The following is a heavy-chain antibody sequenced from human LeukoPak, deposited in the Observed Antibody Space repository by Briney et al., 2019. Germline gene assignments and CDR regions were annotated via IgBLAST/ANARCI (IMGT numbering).Heavy chain of an antibody. CDR3: ARDPTYGYYDSSGYYNADYFDY. D-gene: IGHD3-22*01. V-gene: IGHV4-34*01. J-gene: IGHJ4*02. Sequence: PSETLSLTCAVYGGSFSGYYWSWIRQPPGKGLEWIGEINHSGSTNYNPSLKSRVTISVDTSKNQFSLKLSSVTAADTAVYYCARDPTYGYYDSSGYYNADYFDYWGQGTLVTVSS. CDR1: GGSFSGYY. CDR2: INHSGST.